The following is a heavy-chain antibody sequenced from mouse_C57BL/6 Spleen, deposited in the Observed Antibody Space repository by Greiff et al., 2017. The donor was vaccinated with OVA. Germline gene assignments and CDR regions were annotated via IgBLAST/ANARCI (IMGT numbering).Heavy chain of an antibody. D-gene: IGHD1-1*01. Sequence: QVQLKESGAELVKPGASVKISCKASGYAFSSYWMNWVKQRPGKGLAWIGQIYPGDGDTNYNGKFKGKATLTADKSSSTAYMQLSSLTSEDSAVYFCARRSITTVEAWFAYWGQGTLVTVSA. V-gene: IGHV1-80*01. CDR3: ARRSITTVEAWFAY. J-gene: IGHJ3*01. CDR1: GYAFSSYW. CDR2: IYPGDGDT.